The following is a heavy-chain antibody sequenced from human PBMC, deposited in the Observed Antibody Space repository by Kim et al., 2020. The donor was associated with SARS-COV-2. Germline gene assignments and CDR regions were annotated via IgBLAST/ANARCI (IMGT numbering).Heavy chain of an antibody. Sequence: SETLSLTCTVSGGSISSSSYYWGWIRQPPGKGLEWIGSIYYSGSTYYNPSLKSRVTISVDTSKNQFSLKLSSVTAADTAVYYCARHESGYYDSSGYSPFDPCGQGTLVTVSS. CDR1: GGSISSSSYY. CDR3: ARHESGYYDSSGYSPFDP. D-gene: IGHD3-22*01. CDR2: IYYSGST. J-gene: IGHJ5*02. V-gene: IGHV4-39*01.